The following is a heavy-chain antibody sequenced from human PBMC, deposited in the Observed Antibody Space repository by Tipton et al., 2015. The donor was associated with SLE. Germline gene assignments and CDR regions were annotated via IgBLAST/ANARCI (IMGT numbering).Heavy chain of an antibody. Sequence: SLRLSCAASGFTVSSNYMSWVRQAPGKGLEWVSEIYTGGSTYYADSVKGRFTISRDTSKNTLYLQMDSLGAGDTAVYYCARDSDVYALYWYFDLWGRGTLVSVSS. CDR1: GFTVSSNY. CDR2: IYTGGST. J-gene: IGHJ2*01. CDR3: ARDSDVYALYWYFDL. D-gene: IGHD2/OR15-2a*01. V-gene: IGHV3-53*01.